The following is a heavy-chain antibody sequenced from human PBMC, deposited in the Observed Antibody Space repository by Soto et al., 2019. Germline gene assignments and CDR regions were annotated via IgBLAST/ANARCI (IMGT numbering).Heavy chain of an antibody. CDR2: VSATAGTT. D-gene: IGHD3-16*02. J-gene: IGHJ4*02. CDR3: AKYRLSGGFDY. CDR1: GVTFSNYA. Sequence: HPGGSLRLSCAASGVTFSNYAMSWFRQAPGKGLEWVSLVSATAGTTYYTDSVKGRFTISRDNSRNTVYLQMNSLRADDTAVYYCAKYRLSGGFDYWGQGTLVTAPQ. V-gene: IGHV3-23*01.